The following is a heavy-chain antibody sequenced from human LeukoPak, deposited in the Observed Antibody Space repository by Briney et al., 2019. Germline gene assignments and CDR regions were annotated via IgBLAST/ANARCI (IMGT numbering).Heavy chain of an antibody. Sequence: GGSLRLSCAASGFTFDDYAMYWVRQAPGKGLEWVSRISWNSGSIGYADSVKGRFTISRDNAKNSLYLQMNSLRAEDTALYYCAKDGYCSSTSCGFFHYWGQGTLVTVSS. CDR1: GFTFDDYA. CDR3: AKDGYCSSTSCGFFHY. CDR2: ISWNSGSI. J-gene: IGHJ4*02. D-gene: IGHD2-2*01. V-gene: IGHV3-9*01.